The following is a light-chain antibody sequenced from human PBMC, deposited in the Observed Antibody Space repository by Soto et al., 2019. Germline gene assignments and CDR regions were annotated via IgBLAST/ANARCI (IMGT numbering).Light chain of an antibody. CDR3: QQSYTAPLLT. J-gene: IGKJ4*01. Sequence: DIQMTQSPSSLSASVGDRVTITCRASQSIGTYLNWYQQKPGTAPKVVIHGASSLQSGVPSRFSGGGSGTEFTLTISSLQPEDFATYYCQQSYTAPLLTFGGGTRVEIK. CDR1: QSIGTY. CDR2: GAS. V-gene: IGKV1-39*01.